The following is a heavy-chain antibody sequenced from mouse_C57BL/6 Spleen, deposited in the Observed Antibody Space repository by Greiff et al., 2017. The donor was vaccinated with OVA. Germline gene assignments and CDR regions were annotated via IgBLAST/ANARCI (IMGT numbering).Heavy chain of an antibody. CDR3: ARPLYYGGGFAY. V-gene: IGHV5-9*01. J-gene: IGHJ3*01. CDR1: GFTFSSYT. CDR2: ISGGGGNT. Sequence: EVQLVESGGGLVKPGGSLKLSCAASGFTFSSYTMSWVRQTPEKRLEWVATISGGGGNTYYPDSVKGRFTISRDNAKNTLYLQMSSLRSEDTALYYCARPLYYGGGFAYWGQGTLVTVSA. D-gene: IGHD1-2*01.